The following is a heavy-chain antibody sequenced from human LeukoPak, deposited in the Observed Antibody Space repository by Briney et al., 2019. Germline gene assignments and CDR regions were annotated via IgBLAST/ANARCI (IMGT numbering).Heavy chain of an antibody. J-gene: IGHJ4*02. CDR2: IYYSGST. Sequence: PSETLSLTCTVSGGSISSSSYYWGWILQPPGKGLEWIGSIYYSGSTYYDPSLKSRVTISVDTSKNQFSLKLSSVTAADTAVYYCARPLYSSGWYYFDYWGQGTLVTVSS. CDR1: GGSISSSSYY. V-gene: IGHV4-39*01. CDR3: ARPLYSSGWYYFDY. D-gene: IGHD6-19*01.